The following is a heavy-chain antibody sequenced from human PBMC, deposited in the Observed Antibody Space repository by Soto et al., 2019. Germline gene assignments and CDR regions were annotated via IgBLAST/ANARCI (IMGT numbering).Heavy chain of an antibody. Sequence: ASVKVSCKASGYTLTSYGISWVRQAPGQGLEWMGWISAYNVNTNYAQKLQGRVTMTTDTSTSTAYMELRSLRSDDTAVYYCARVSSIMITFGGVQRHFDYWGQGTLVTVSS. CDR1: GYTLTSYG. J-gene: IGHJ4*02. CDR3: ARVSSIMITFGGVQRHFDY. CDR2: ISAYNVNT. D-gene: IGHD3-16*01. V-gene: IGHV1-18*01.